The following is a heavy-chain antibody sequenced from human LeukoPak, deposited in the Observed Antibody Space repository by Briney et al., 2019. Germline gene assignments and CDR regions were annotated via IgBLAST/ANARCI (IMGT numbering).Heavy chain of an antibody. J-gene: IGHJ4*02. CDR2: ISGSAGST. Sequence: GGSLRLSCAASGFTFSSYAMSWVRQAPGKGLEWVSAISGSAGSTDYADSVKGRFTISRDNSKNTLYLQMNSLRADDTAVYYCARGAAARFDYWGQGTLVTVSS. D-gene: IGHD5-18*01. CDR1: GFTFSSYA. CDR3: ARGAAARFDY. V-gene: IGHV3-23*01.